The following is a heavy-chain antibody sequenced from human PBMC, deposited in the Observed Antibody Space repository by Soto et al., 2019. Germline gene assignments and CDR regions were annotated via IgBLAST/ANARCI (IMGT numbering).Heavy chain of an antibody. CDR2: IYYSGST. J-gene: IGHJ6*02. D-gene: IGHD2-15*01. CDR1: GGSISSGDYY. Sequence: SETLSLTCTVSGGSISSGDYYWSWIRQPPGKGLEWIGYIYYSGSTYYNPSLKSRVTISVDTSKNQFSLKLSSVTAADTAVYYCAREVVVAARPERYYYYGMDVWGQGXTVT. V-gene: IGHV4-30-4*01. CDR3: AREVVVAARPERYYYYGMDV.